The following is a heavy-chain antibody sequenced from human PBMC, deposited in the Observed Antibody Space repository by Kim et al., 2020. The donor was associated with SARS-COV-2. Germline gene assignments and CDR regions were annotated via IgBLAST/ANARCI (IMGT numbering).Heavy chain of an antibody. CDR3: AQEDWVRGVHFDY. Sequence: ADTGKGRLTISRDKSKNTLYLQMNSLRAGATAVYYCAQEDWVRGVHFDYWGQGTLVTVSS. J-gene: IGHJ4*02. D-gene: IGHD3-10*01. V-gene: IGHV3-23*01.